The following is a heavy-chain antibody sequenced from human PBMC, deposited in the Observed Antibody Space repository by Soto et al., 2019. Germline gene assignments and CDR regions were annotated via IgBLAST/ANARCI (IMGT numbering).Heavy chain of an antibody. CDR3: AKTIWGGTVITLDY. D-gene: IGHD3-16*01. J-gene: IGHJ4*02. CDR2: TSASGGST. CDR1: GFPFSSSA. Sequence: GGSLRLSCAASGFPFSSSAMSWVRQTPGMGLEWVSSTSASGGSTDYADSVKGRFTISRDNSKNTLVLQMNSRTAEDAAVYYCAKTIWGGTVITLDYWGQATLVTVSS. V-gene: IGHV3-23*01.